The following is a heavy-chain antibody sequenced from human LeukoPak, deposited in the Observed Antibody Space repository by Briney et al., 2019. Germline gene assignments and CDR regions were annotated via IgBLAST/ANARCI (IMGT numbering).Heavy chain of an antibody. J-gene: IGHJ4*02. CDR1: GFTFSSYC. D-gene: IGHD6-19*01. V-gene: IGHV3-30*18. CDR3: AKRYSSGWYEVEGIDY. CDR2: ISYDGSNK. Sequence: QTGGSLRLSCAASGFTFSSYCMSWVRQAPGKGLEWVANISYDGSNKYYADSVKGRFTISRDNSKNALYLQMNSLRAAGTAVYYCAKRYSSGWYEVEGIDYWGQATLVSVRS.